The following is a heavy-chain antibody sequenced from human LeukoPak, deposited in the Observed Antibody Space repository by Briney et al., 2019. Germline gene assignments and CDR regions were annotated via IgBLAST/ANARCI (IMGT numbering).Heavy chain of an antibody. CDR2: FYYSGST. CDR1: GGSISSSSYY. CDR3: ASRRRSLSAYFDWLPTLHAFDI. Sequence: PSETLSLTCTVSGGSISSSSYYWGWIRQPPGKGREWIGSFYYSGSTYYNPSLKSRVTISVDTSKNQFSLKLSSVTAADTAVYHCASRRRSLSAYFDWLPTLHAFDIWGQGTMVTVSS. D-gene: IGHD3-9*01. V-gene: IGHV4-39*01. J-gene: IGHJ3*02.